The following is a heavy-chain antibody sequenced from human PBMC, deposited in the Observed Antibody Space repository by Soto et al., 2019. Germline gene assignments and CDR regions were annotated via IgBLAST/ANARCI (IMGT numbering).Heavy chain of an antibody. CDR3: ARVLILWFGELSRRGGYYYCMDV. CDR2: INDGGNI. Sequence: QVQLQQWGAGLLKPSETLSLTCAVYGGSFSGYQWTWIRQTPELGLEWIGEINDGGNINYNPSLKDQITIWAATTRKQIALKLTSVTAADTAVYYCARVLILWFGELSRRGGYYYCMDVWGKGTTVTVSS. CDR1: GGSFSGYQ. V-gene: IGHV4-34*02. D-gene: IGHD3-10*01. J-gene: IGHJ6*03.